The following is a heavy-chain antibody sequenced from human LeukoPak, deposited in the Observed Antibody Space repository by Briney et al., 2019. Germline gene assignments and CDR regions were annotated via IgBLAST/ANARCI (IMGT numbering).Heavy chain of an antibody. CDR3: VKDLYGYGYRTDYGMDV. CDR1: GFTFDDYA. CDR2: ISWNSGSI. D-gene: IGHD5-18*01. V-gene: IGHV3-9*01. Sequence: GGSLRLSCAASGFTFDDYAMHWVRQAPGKGLEWVSCISWNSGSIYYADSVKGRFTISRDNAKNSLYLQMNSLRADDTAVDYFVKDLYGYGYRTDYGMDVWGQGTGVTVS. J-gene: IGHJ6*01.